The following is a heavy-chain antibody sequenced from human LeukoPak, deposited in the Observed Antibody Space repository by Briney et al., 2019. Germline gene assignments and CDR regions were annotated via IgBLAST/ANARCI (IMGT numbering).Heavy chain of an antibody. D-gene: IGHD3-10*01. CDR3: ARTNHITMVRVYYYYGMDV. J-gene: IGHJ6*02. V-gene: IGHV4-34*01. CDR2: INHSGST. CDR1: GGSFSGYY. Sequence: MASETLSLTRAVYGGSFSGYYWSWIRQPPGKGLEWIGEINHSGSTNYNPSLKSRVTISVDTSKSQFSLKLSSVTAADTAVYYCARTNHITMVRVYYYYGMDVWGQGTTVTVSS.